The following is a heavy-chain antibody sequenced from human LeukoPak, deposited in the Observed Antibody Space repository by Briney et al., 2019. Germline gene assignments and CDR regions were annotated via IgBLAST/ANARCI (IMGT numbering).Heavy chain of an antibody. CDR1: GFTFGSYA. Sequence: GGSLRLSCAASGFTFGSYAMSWVRQAPGKGLEWVSAISGSGGSTYYADSVKGRFTISRDNSKNTLYLQMNSLRAEDTAVYYCAKLDSGPGYGDYGAFDIWGQGTMVTVSS. CDR3: AKLDSGPGYGDYGAFDI. D-gene: IGHD4-17*01. CDR2: ISGSGGST. V-gene: IGHV3-23*01. J-gene: IGHJ3*02.